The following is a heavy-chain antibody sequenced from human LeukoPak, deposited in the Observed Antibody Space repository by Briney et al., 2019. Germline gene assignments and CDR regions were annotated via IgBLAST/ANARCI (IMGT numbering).Heavy chain of an antibody. CDR2: IKQDGSEK. J-gene: IGHJ5*02. CDR3: ARSCSSSSCAGWFDP. D-gene: IGHD2-2*01. Sequence: GGSLRLSCAGSGFTFSDYWMSWVRQAPGKGLEWVANIKQDGSEKYYVDSVKGRFTISRDNAKNSLYLQMNSLRAEDTAVYYCARSCSSSSCAGWFDPWGQGTLVSVSS. V-gene: IGHV3-7*01. CDR1: GFTFSDYW.